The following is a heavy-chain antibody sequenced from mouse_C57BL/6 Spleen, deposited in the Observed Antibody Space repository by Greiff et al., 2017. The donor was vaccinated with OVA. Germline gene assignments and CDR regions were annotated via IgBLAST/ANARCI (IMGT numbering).Heavy chain of an antibody. V-gene: IGHV1-53*01. Sequence: QVQLQQPGTELVKPGASVKLSCKASGYTFTSYWMHWVKQRPGQGLEWIGNINPSNGGTNYNEKFKSKATLTVDKSSSTAYMQLSSLTSEDSAVYYCARREVTTVVATDYAMDYWGQGTSVTISS. CDR1: GYTFTSYW. CDR2: INPSNGGT. D-gene: IGHD1-1*01. CDR3: ARREVTTVVATDYAMDY. J-gene: IGHJ4*01.